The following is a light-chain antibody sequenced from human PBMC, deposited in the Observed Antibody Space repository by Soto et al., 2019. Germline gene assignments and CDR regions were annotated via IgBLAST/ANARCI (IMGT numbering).Light chain of an antibody. Sequence: QSALTQPASVSGSPGQSITISCTGTSSDVGSYNYVSWYQQHPGKAHTVLIYDVSNRPSGVSDRFSGSKSGNTASLTISGRQAEDEADYYCSSDTGSNTMVLGGGTKLTV. CDR3: SSDTGSNTMV. J-gene: IGLJ2*01. V-gene: IGLV2-14*01. CDR2: DVS. CDR1: SSDVGSYNY.